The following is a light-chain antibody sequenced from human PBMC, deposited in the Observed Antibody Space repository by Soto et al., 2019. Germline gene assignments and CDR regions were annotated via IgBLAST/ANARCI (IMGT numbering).Light chain of an antibody. J-gene: IGKJ4*02. V-gene: IGKV3-15*01. CDR1: QSVSSSY. Sequence: EIVLTQSPGTLSLSPGERAILSCRASQSVSSSYLAWYQQKPGQAPRLLIYGASTRATGIPARFSGSGSGTEFTLTISSLQSEDFAVYYCQQYNNWPQFGGGTKVDIK. CDR3: QQYNNWPQ. CDR2: GAS.